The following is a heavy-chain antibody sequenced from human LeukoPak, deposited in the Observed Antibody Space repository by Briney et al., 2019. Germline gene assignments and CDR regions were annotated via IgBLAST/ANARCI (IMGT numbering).Heavy chain of an antibody. CDR3: ARGGDIVVVPAATHFDY. V-gene: IGHV4-34*01. D-gene: IGHD2-2*01. J-gene: IGHJ4*02. CDR1: GGSFSGYY. CDR2: INHSGST. Sequence: SETLSLTCAVYGGSFSGYYWSWIRQPPGKGLEWIGEINHSGSTNYNPSLKSRVTTSVDTSKNQFSLKLSSVTAADTAVYYCARGGDIVVVPAATHFDYWGQGTLVTVSS.